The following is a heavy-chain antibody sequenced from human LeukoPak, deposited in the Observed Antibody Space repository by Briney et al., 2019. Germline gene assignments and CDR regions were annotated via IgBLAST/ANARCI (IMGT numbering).Heavy chain of an antibody. D-gene: IGHD3-9*01. CDR3: ARGPNYFDWLPRPFFDY. CDR1: GYSISSGYY. CDR2: IYHSGST. J-gene: IGHJ4*02. V-gene: IGHV4-38-2*02. Sequence: PSETLSLTCTVSGYSISSGYYWGWIRQPPGKGLEWIGSIYHSGSTYYNPSLKSRVTISVDTSKNQFSLKLSSVTAADTAVYYCARGPNYFDWLPRPFFDYWGQGTLVTVSS.